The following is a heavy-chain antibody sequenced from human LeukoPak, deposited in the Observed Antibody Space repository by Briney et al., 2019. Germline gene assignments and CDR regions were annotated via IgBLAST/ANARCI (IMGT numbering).Heavy chain of an antibody. D-gene: IGHD6-13*01. Sequence: PSEALSLTCTVSGGPISSYYWSWIRQPPGKGLEWIGYIYYSGSTNYNPSLKSRVTISVDTSKNQFSLKLSSVTAADTAVYYCARGLDSSSSKSPYYFDYWGQGTLVTVSS. CDR1: GGPISSYY. CDR2: IYYSGST. J-gene: IGHJ4*02. CDR3: ARGLDSSSSKSPYYFDY. V-gene: IGHV4-59*01.